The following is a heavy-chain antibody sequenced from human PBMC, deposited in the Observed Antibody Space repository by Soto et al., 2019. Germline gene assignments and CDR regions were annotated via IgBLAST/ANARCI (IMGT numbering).Heavy chain of an antibody. J-gene: IGHJ4*02. V-gene: IGHV3-23*01. CDR2: ISGSGGST. Sequence: LRLSCAASGFTFSSYAMSWVRQAPGKGLEWVSAISGSGGSTYYADSVKGRFTISRDNSKNTLFLQMNSLRAEDTTVYYCAKDGYDYLWGRSDPPYWGQGTLVTVSS. D-gene: IGHD3-16*01. CDR3: AKDGYDYLWGRSDPPY. CDR1: GFTFSSYA.